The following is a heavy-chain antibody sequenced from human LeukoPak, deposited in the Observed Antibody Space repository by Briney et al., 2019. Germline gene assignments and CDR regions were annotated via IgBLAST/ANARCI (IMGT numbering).Heavy chain of an antibody. Sequence: GSLRLSCAASGFTFSSYAMSWVRQAPGKGLEWVSAISGSGGSTYYADSVKGRFTISRDNSKNTLYLQMNSLRAEDTAVYYCAKDRRWELERFDYWGQETLVTVSS. V-gene: IGHV3-23*01. CDR3: AKDRRWELERFDY. CDR2: ISGSGGST. CDR1: GFTFSSYA. D-gene: IGHD1-26*01. J-gene: IGHJ4*02.